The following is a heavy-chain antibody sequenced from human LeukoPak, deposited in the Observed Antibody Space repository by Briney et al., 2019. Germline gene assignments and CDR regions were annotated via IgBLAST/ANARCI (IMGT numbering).Heavy chain of an antibody. V-gene: IGHV1-69*13. CDR3: ASSGAATSYYYYGMDV. CDR2: IIPIFGTA. Sequence: SVKVSCKASGGTFSSYAISWVRQAPGQGLEWMRGIIPIFGTANYAQKFQGRVTITADESTSTAYMELSSLRSEDTAVYYCASSGAATSYYYYGMDVWGQGTTVTVSS. D-gene: IGHD2-15*01. J-gene: IGHJ6*02. CDR1: GGTFSSYA.